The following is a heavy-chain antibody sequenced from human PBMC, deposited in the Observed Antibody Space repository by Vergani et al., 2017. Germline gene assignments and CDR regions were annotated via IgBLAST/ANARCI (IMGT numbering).Heavy chain of an antibody. CDR1: GGPISSGSYY. Sequence: QVQLQESGPGLVKPSQTLSLTCTVSGGPISSGSYYWSWIRQPAGKGLEWIGRIYTSGSTNYNPSLKSRVTISVDTSKNQFSLKLSSVTAADTAVYYCARSVVPAVPFDPWSQGTLVTVSS. J-gene: IGHJ5*02. V-gene: IGHV4-61*02. CDR3: ARSVVPAVPFDP. CDR2: IYTSGST. D-gene: IGHD2-2*01.